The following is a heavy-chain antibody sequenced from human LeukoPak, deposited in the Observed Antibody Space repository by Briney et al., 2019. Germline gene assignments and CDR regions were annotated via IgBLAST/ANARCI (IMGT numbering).Heavy chain of an antibody. J-gene: IGHJ6*03. D-gene: IGHD6-13*01. V-gene: IGHV4-59*11. CDR3: ARVEYSSSWYPNYYYYYYMDV. Sequence: PSPTLSLTSTLSGASISSHYWSSLRQPPRKRPEWTGYIYYSGSTNYNPSLKSRVTISVDTSKHQFSLKLSSVTAADTAVYCCARVEYSSSWYPNYYYYYYMDVWGKGTTVTVSS. CDR1: GASISSHY. CDR2: IYYSGST.